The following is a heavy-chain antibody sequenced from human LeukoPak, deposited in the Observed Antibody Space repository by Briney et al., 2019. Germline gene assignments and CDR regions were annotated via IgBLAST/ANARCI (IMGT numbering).Heavy chain of an antibody. J-gene: IGHJ4*02. D-gene: IGHD2-21*02. CDR2: ISGSGGST. CDR1: GFTFSSYA. V-gene: IGHV3-23*01. CDR3: AKDAGSCGGDCYYFDY. Sequence: GGSLRLSCAASGFTFSSYAMSWVRQAPGKGLEWVSAISGSGGSTYYADSVKGRFTISRDNSKNTLYLQMNCLRAEDTAVYYCAKDAGSCGGDCYYFDYWGQGTLVTVSS.